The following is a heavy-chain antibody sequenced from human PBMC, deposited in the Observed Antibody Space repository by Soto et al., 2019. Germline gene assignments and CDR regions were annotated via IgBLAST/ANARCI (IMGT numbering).Heavy chain of an antibody. D-gene: IGHD3-10*02. J-gene: IGHJ4*02. CDR1: GFNFKKFA. CDR2: ISCSGGCA. V-gene: IGHV3-23*01. CDR3: AKDRRVGGNYVFYSDF. Sequence: EVQLLESGGGVVQPGGSLRLSCVASGFNFKKFAMAWVRQAAGEGLEWVSGISCSGGCASYADSVKGRFTISRDNSKTPLYLHMTMLRADETPLYYRAKDRRVGGNYVFYSDFRGQGALVIVSS.